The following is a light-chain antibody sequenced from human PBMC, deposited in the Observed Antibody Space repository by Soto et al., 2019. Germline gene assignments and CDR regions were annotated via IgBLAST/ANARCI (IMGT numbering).Light chain of an antibody. CDR2: GAS. CDR3: QQYNNWPFT. V-gene: IGKV3D-15*01. CDR1: QSLSSN. J-gene: IGKJ3*01. Sequence: EIVMTQSPATLSVSPGERATLSCRASQSLSSNVAWYQQKPGQVPRLLIYGASTRATGIPARFSGSRSGTEFALPISSLQSEDFAVYYCQQYNNWPFTFGPGTKVDIK.